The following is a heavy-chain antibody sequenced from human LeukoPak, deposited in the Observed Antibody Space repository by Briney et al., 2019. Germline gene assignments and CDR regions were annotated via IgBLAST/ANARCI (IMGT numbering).Heavy chain of an antibody. CDR2: IRSKAYGATT. CDR1: GFAFNSYG. V-gene: IGHV3-49*04. Sequence: GGSLRLSCAASGFAFNSYGIHWVRQAPGKGLEWVGFIRSKAYGATTEYAASVKGRFTISRDDSKSIAYLQMNSLKIEDTAVYYCTRDPYYYDSSGHEWFDPWGQGTLVTVSS. CDR3: TRDPYYYDSSGHEWFDP. D-gene: IGHD3-22*01. J-gene: IGHJ5*02.